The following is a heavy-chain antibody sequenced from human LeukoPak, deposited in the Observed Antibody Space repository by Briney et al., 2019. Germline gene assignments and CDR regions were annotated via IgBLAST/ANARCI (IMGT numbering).Heavy chain of an antibody. J-gene: IGHJ4*02. CDR1: GFTFYSYA. V-gene: IGHV3-23*01. CDR3: AKLQTYYYDSSGYYYFDY. CDR2: ISGSGGST. D-gene: IGHD3-22*01. Sequence: GGSLRLSCAASGFTFYSYAMRWVRQAPGKGLEWVSAISGSGGSTYYADSVKGRFTISRDNSKNTLYLQMNSLRAEDTAVYYCAKLQTYYYDSSGYYYFDYWGQGTLVTVSS.